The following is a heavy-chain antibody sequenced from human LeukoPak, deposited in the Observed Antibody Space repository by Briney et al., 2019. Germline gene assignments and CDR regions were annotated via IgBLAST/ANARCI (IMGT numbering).Heavy chain of an antibody. CDR3: AKGIYSSGWSYFDY. D-gene: IGHD6-19*01. Sequence: GGSLRLSCAASGFTFSNSAMSWARQAPGKGLEWVSTLSGSGITTYYADSVKGRFTISRANSKTTLYLQMNSLRAEDTAVYYCAKGIYSSGWSYFDYWGHGTLVTVSS. CDR2: LSGSGITT. CDR1: GFTFSNSA. J-gene: IGHJ4*01. V-gene: IGHV3-23*01.